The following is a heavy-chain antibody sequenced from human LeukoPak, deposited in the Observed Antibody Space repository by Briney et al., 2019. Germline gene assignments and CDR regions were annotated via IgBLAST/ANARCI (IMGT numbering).Heavy chain of an antibody. CDR2: IYYSGST. CDR1: GGSISSSGYY. Sequence: SETLSLTCTVSGGSISSSGYYWGWIRQPPGKGLEWIASIYYSGSTYYNPSLKSRVTISVDTSKNQLSLKLSSVTAADTAVYYCARASRIVVVIASYDYWGQGTLVTVSS. D-gene: IGHD2-21*01. J-gene: IGHJ4*02. V-gene: IGHV4-39*01. CDR3: ARASRIVVVIASYDY.